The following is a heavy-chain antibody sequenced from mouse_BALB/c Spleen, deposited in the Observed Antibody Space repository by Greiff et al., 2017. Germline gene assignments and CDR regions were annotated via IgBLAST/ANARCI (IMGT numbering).Heavy chain of an antibody. V-gene: IGHV5-12-2*01. J-gene: IGHJ4*01. CDR1: GFTFSSYT. D-gene: IGHD2-14*01. CDR3: ARRRYDVAMDY. Sequence: EVHLVESGGGLVQPGGSLKLSCAASGFTFSSYTMSWVRQTPEKRLEWVAYISNGGGSTYYPDTVKGRFTISRDNAKNTLYLQMSSLKSEDTAMYYCARRRYDVAMDYWGQGTSVTVSS. CDR2: ISNGGGST.